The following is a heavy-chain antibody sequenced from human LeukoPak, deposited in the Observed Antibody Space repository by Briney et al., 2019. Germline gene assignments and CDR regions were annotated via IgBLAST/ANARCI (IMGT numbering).Heavy chain of an antibody. Sequence: SETLSLTCAVYGGSFSGDYWSWIRQPPGKGLEWIGEINHSGSTNYNPSLKSRVTISVDTSKNQFSLKLSSVTAADTAVYYCARRVGIAARLTPYDYWGQGTLVTVSS. CDR2: INHSGST. V-gene: IGHV4-34*01. CDR1: GGSFSGDY. CDR3: ARRVGIAARLTPYDY. D-gene: IGHD6-6*01. J-gene: IGHJ4*02.